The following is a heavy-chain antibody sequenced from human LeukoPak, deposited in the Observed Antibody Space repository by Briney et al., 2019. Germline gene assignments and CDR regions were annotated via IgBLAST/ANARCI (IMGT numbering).Heavy chain of an antibody. D-gene: IGHD3-22*01. V-gene: IGHV3-48*03. CDR2: ISSSGSTI. J-gene: IGHJ6*03. CDR3: ARAGYYDSGGYRGYYYYMDV. CDR1: GFTFSSYE. Sequence: GGSLRLSCAASGFTFSSYEMNWVRQAPGKGLEWVSYISSSGSTIYYADSVKGRSTISRDNAKNSLYLQMNSLRAEDTAVYYCARAGYYDSGGYRGYYYYMDVWGKGTTVTVSS.